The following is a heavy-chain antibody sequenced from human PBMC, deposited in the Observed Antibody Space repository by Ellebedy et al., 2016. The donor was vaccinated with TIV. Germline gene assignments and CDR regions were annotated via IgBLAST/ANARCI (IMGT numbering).Heavy chain of an antibody. V-gene: IGHV3-33*01. CDR1: GFTFSSYG. D-gene: IGHD3-22*01. J-gene: IGHJ4*02. CDR2: IWYDGSNK. Sequence: PGGSLRLSCAASGFTFSSYGMHWVRQAPGKGLEWVAVIWYDGSNKYYADSVKGRFTVFRDNSKNTLYLQMNSLRAEDTAVYYCARGVYDSSDYYPFDYWGQGTLVTVSS. CDR3: ARGVYDSSDYYPFDY.